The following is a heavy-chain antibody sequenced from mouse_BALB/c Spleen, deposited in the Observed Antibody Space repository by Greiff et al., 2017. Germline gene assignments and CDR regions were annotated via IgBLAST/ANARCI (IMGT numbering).Heavy chain of an antibody. CDR2: IWSGGST. CDR1: GFSLTSYG. V-gene: IGHV2-4-1*01. Sequence: QVQLKESGPGLVQPSQSLSITCTVSGFSLTSYGVHWVRQSPGKGLEWLGVIWSGGSTDYNAAFISRLSISKDNSKSQVFFKMNSLQADDTAIYYCARNREGYVDWFAYWGQGTLVTVSA. CDR3: ARNREGYVDWFAY. J-gene: IGHJ3*01. D-gene: IGHD2-2*01.